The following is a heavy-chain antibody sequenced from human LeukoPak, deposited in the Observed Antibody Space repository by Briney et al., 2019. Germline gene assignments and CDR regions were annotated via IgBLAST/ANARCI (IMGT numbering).Heavy chain of an antibody. D-gene: IGHD5-24*01. CDR3: ARHGRDGYNYGPVVYY. CDR1: GGSISSSSYY. J-gene: IGHJ4*02. CDR2: MYYREST. V-gene: IGHV4-39*01. Sequence: SETLSLTCTVSGGSISSSSYYWGWIRQSPGKGLEWIGSMYYRESTYYNPSLKSRVTLSVDTPKNQFSLKLSSVTAADTAVYYCARHGRDGYNYGPVVYYWGQGTLVTVSS.